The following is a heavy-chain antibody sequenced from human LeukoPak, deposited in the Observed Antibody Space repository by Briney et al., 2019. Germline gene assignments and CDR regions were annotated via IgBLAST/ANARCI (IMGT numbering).Heavy chain of an antibody. D-gene: IGHD3-16*02. CDR3: ARLSFWGSYRPPLDY. CDR1: GYTLTSYG. J-gene: IGHJ4*02. V-gene: IGHV7-4-1*02. Sequence: ASVKVSCKASGYTLTSYGMNWVRQAPGQGLEWMGWINTNTGNPTYAQGFTGRFVFSLDTSVSTAYLQINSLKAEDTAVYYCARLSFWGSYRPPLDYWGQGTLVTVSS. CDR2: INTNTGNP.